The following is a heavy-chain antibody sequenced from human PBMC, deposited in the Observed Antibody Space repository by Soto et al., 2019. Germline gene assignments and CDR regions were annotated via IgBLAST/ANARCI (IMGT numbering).Heavy chain of an antibody. CDR2: TIPLLNVA. CDR1: GGTFSTST. D-gene: IGHD5-12*01. V-gene: IGHV1-69*04. J-gene: IGHJ4*02. Sequence: SVKVSCKASGGTFSTSTFTWVRQAPGQGLEWMGRTIPLLNVADYAQDFQGRLTITADKSTSTTYMELTSLTSKDTAVYYCARDSPIGSTFSGYDAIESWGQGTLVTVSS. CDR3: ARDSPIGSTFSGYDAIES.